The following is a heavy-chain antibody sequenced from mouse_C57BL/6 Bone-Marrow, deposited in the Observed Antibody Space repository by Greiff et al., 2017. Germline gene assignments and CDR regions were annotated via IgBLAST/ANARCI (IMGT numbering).Heavy chain of an antibody. CDR3: AKAPYYGVFAY. V-gene: IGHV1-61*01. Sequence: VQLQQPGAELVRPGSSVKLSCKASGYTFTSYWMDWVKQRPGQGLEWIGNIYPSDSETHYNEKFKDKATLTVDKSSSTAYMQLSSLTSEDSAVYYCAKAPYYGVFAYWGQGTLVTVSA. D-gene: IGHD1-1*02. CDR2: IYPSDSET. J-gene: IGHJ3*01. CDR1: GYTFTSYW.